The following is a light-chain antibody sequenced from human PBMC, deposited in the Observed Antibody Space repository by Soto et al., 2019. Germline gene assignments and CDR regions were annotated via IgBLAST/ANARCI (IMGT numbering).Light chain of an antibody. J-gene: IGLJ2*01. V-gene: IGLV1-44*01. CDR1: SSNIGSNT. Sequence: QSVLTQPPSASGTPGQRVTISCSGSSSNIGSNTVNWYQQLPGTAPKLLIYSNNQRPSGVPDRFSGSKSGTSVSLAISGLQSEDEADYYCAAWDDSLTALFGGGTKLTVL. CDR3: AAWDDSLTAL. CDR2: SNN.